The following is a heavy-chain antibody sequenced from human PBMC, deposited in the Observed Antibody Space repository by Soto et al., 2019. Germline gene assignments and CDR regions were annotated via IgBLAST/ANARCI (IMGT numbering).Heavy chain of an antibody. J-gene: IGHJ6*02. V-gene: IGHV1-69*12. CDR3: AREQYSSSWDKVGRTHYYYGMDV. Sequence: QVQLVQSGAEVKKPGSSVKVSCKASGGTFSSYAISWVRQAPGQGLEWMGGIIPIFGTANYAQKFQGRVTITADESTGTAYMELSSLRSEDTAVYYCAREQYSSSWDKVGRTHYYYGMDVWGQGTTVTVSS. D-gene: IGHD6-13*01. CDR2: IIPIFGTA. CDR1: GGTFSSYA.